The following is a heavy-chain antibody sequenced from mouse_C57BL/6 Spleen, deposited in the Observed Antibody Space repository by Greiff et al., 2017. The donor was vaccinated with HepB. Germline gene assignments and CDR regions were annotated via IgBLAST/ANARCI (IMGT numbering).Heavy chain of an antibody. CDR1: GFTFSDYY. J-gene: IGHJ1*03. Sequence: EVQLVESGGGLVQPGGSLKLSCAASGFTFSDYYMYWVRQTPEKRLEWVAYISNGGGSTYYPDTVKGRFTISRDNAKNTLYLQMSRLKSEDTAMYYCARQPSYDYDAYWYFDVWGTGTTVTVSS. D-gene: IGHD2-4*01. V-gene: IGHV5-12*01. CDR2: ISNGGGST. CDR3: ARQPSYDYDAYWYFDV.